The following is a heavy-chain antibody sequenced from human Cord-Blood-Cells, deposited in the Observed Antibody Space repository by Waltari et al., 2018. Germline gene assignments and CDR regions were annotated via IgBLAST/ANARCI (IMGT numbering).Heavy chain of an antibody. CDR2: INSDGSST. CDR3: ATGDKENFQH. J-gene: IGHJ1*01. V-gene: IGHV3-74*01. Sequence: EVQLVESGGGLVQPGGSLRLSCAASGFTFSSYWMHWVRQAAGKGLVVVSRINSDGSSTSDADSVKGRFTISRDNAKNTLYLQMNSLRAEDTAVYYCATGDKENFQHWGQGTLVTVSS. CDR1: GFTFSSYW.